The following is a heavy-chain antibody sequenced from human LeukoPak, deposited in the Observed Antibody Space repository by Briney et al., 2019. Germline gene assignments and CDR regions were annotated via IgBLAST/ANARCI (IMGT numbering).Heavy chain of an antibody. V-gene: IGHV4-34*01. CDR2: INHSGST. CDR1: GGSFSGYY. J-gene: IGHJ4*02. CDR3: ARVYYYDSSGPGDY. D-gene: IGHD3-22*01. Sequence: PSETLSLTCAVYGGSFSGYYWSWIRQPPGKGLEWIGEINHSGSTNYNPSLKSRVTISVDTSKNQFSLKLSSVTAADTAVYYCARVYYYDSSGPGDYWGQGTLVTVSS.